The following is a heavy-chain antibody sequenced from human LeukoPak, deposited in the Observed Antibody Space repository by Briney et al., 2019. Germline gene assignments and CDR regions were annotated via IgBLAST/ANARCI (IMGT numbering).Heavy chain of an antibody. CDR1: GGSISSYF. CDR3: ARHGENSLYRFDY. D-gene: IGHD3-10*01. Sequence: SEILSLTCTVSGGSISSYFWSWIRQPPGKGLEWIGYFYYSGSTSYNPSLKSRGTISVDTSKNQFSLKLRSVTAADTAVYYCARHGENSLYRFDYWGQGTLLTVSS. J-gene: IGHJ4*02. V-gene: IGHV4-59*08. CDR2: FYYSGST.